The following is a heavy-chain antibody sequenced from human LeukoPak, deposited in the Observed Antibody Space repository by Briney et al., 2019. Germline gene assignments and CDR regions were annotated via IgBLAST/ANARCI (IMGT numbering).Heavy chain of an antibody. CDR1: VGSISSGCYY. J-gene: IGHJ3*02. Sequence: SQTLSLTCTVSVGSISSGCYYWSWIRQHPGKGLEWIGYIYYSGSTYYNPSLKSRVTISVDTSKNQFSLKLSSVAAADTAVYYCARAVRGLGDAFDIWGQGTMVTVSS. V-gene: IGHV4-31*03. CDR2: IYYSGST. CDR3: ARAVRGLGDAFDI. D-gene: IGHD3-10*01.